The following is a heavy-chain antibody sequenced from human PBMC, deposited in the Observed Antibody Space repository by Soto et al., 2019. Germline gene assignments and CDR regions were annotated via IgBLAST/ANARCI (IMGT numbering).Heavy chain of an antibody. D-gene: IGHD3-3*01. J-gene: IGHJ6*02. CDR3: ARDPFLEWLLYRDYYYGMDV. CDR1: GGSISSGGYY. Sequence: QVQLQESGPGLVKPSQTLSLTCTVSGGSISSGGYYWSWIRQHPAKGMEWLGYLYSSGRTYYNPSLKSRVTRSVDTSKNQFSLKLSSVTAADTAVYYCARDPFLEWLLYRDYYYGMDVWGQGTTVTVSS. CDR2: LYSSGRT. V-gene: IGHV4-31*03.